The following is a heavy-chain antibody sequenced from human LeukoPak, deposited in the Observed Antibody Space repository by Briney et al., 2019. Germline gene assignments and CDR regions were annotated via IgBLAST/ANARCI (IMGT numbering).Heavy chain of an antibody. CDR1: EFTFEDYA. J-gene: IGHJ4*02. CDR3: AKDSGDFAIDY. V-gene: IGHV3-43*02. D-gene: IGHD2-21*02. Sequence: GGSLNLSCAASEFTFEDYAMHWVGKAPGKGRNWVSLISGDGGSTYYADSVKGRFTISRDNSKNSLYLQMNSLRTEDTALYYCAKDSGDFAIDYWGQGTLVTVSS. CDR2: ISGDGGST.